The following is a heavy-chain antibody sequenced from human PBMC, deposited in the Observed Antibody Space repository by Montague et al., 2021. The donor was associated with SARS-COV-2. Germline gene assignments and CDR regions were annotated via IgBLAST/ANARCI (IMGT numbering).Heavy chain of an antibody. J-gene: IGHJ5*02. Sequence: SETLSLTCTVSGGSINNTSYYWGWIRPPPGKGLDWIGSIFYRGNSHYNASLKSRVTVSVDTSKNQFSLNLTSVTAADTALYYCARLTTSGSIAWGQGTLVTVSS. V-gene: IGHV4-39*01. CDR2: IFYRGNS. D-gene: IGHD6-19*01. CDR1: GGSINNTSYY. CDR3: ARLTTSGSIA.